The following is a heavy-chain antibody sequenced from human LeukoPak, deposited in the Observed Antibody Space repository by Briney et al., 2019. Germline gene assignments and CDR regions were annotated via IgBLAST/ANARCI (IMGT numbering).Heavy chain of an antibody. CDR1: GGTFSSYA. CDR2: IIPIFGTA. D-gene: IGHD3-16*02. CDR3: ASSDYVWGSYRPGDY. Sequence: SVKVSCKASGGTFSSYAINWVRQAPGQGLEWMGGIIPIFGTANYAQKFQGRVTITADESTSTAYMELSSLRSEDTAVYYCASSDYVWGSYRPGDYWGQGTLVTVSS. V-gene: IGHV1-69*13. J-gene: IGHJ4*02.